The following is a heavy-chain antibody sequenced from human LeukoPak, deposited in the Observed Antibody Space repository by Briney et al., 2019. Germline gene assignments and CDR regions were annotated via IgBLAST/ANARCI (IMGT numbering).Heavy chain of an antibody. CDR1: GFTFSDYY. CDR3: ARAGPLFYYDFWSGYSNDAFDI. J-gene: IGHJ3*02. V-gene: IGHV3-11*04. Sequence: GGSLRLSCAASGFTFSDYYMSWIRQAPGKGLEWVSYISSSGSTIYYADSVKGRFTISRDNAKNSLYLQMNSLRAEDTAVYYCARAGPLFYYDFWSGYSNDAFDIWGQGTMVTVSS. D-gene: IGHD3-3*01. CDR2: ISSSGSTI.